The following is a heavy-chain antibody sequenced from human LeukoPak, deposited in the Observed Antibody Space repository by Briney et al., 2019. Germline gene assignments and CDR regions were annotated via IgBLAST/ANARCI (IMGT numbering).Heavy chain of an antibody. Sequence: TSQTLSLTCAVSGGSNSSGGYSWSWIRQPPGKGLEWIGYIYHSGSTYYNPSLKSRVTISVDTSKNQFSLKLSSVTAADTALYYCARLQTGTTDNYFDYWGQGTLVTVSS. CDR3: ARLQTGTTDNYFDY. V-gene: IGHV4-30-2*01. CDR1: GGSNSSGGYS. D-gene: IGHD1-7*01. CDR2: IYHSGST. J-gene: IGHJ4*02.